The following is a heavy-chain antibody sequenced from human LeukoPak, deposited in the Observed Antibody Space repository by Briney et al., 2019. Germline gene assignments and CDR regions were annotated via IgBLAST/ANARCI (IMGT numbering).Heavy chain of an antibody. J-gene: IGHJ3*02. V-gene: IGHV4-38-2*02. CDR2: IYHSGSI. CDR1: GYSISSDYY. CDR3: ARVHGYSSSWYGAFDI. Sequence: SETLSLTCTLSGYSISSDYYWGWIRQPPGKGLEWIGEIYHSGSINYNPSLKSRVTISVDKSKNQFSLKLSSVTAADTAVYYCARVHGYSSSWYGAFDIWGQGTMVTVSS. D-gene: IGHD6-13*01.